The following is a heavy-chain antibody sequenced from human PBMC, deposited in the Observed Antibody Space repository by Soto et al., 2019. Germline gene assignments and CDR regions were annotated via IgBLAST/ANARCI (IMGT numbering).Heavy chain of an antibody. Sequence: SETLSLTCTVSGGSISSYYWSWIRQPPGKGLEWIGYIYYSGSTNYNPSLKSRVTISVDTSKNQFSLKLSSVTAADTAVYYCVTQPYSGYALYAFDIWGQGTMVTVS. V-gene: IGHV4-59*12. CDR1: GGSISSYY. CDR2: IYYSGST. J-gene: IGHJ3*02. CDR3: VTQPYSGYALYAFDI. D-gene: IGHD5-12*01.